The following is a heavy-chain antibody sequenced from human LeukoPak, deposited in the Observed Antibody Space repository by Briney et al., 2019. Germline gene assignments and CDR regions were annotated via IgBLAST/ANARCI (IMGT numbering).Heavy chain of an antibody. CDR1: GFTFSIYG. V-gene: IGHV3-33*01. J-gene: IGHJ4*02. CDR3: ARAGYNSGWYEY. Sequence: GGSLRLSCAASGFTFSIYGMLWVRQAPGKGLKWVAVIWEDGSNIYYADSVKGRFTISRDNSKNTLYLQMNSLRVEDTAVYYCARAGYNSGWYEYWGQGTLVTVSS. D-gene: IGHD6-19*01. CDR2: IWEDGSNI.